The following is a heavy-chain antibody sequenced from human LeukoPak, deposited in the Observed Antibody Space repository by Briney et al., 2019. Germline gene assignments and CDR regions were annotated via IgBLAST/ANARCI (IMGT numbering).Heavy chain of an antibody. CDR3: ARELATGTTVWFDP. D-gene: IGHD1-1*01. CDR2: INPDSGGT. J-gene: IGHJ5*02. CDR1: GYTFTGYY. Sequence: SVKVSFKASGYTFTGYYIHWVRQAPGQGLEWMGWINPDSGGTNYAQNFQGRVTMTRDTSISTAYMELSRLRSDDTAVYSCARELATGTTVWFDPWGQGTLVTVSS. V-gene: IGHV1-2*02.